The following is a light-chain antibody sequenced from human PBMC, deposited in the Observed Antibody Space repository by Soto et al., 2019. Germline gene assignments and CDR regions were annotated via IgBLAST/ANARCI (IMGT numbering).Light chain of an antibody. CDR1: SSDVGGYNY. V-gene: IGLV2-14*01. CDR3: SSYSSSSPRV. Sequence: QSALTQPASVSGSPGQSITISCTGTSSDVGGYNYVSWYQQHPGKAPKLMIYDVSNRPSGVSNRFSGSKSGNTAFLIISGLQAEDEADYYCSSYSSSSPRVFGTRTKVTVL. CDR2: DVS. J-gene: IGLJ1*01.